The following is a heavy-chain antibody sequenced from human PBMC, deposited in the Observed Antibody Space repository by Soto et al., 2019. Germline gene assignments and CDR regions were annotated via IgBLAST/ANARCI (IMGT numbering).Heavy chain of an antibody. J-gene: IGHJ5*02. CDR2: ISAYNGNT. Sequence: ASVKVSCKASGYTFTSYGISWVRQAPGQGLEWMGWISAYNGNTNYAQKFQGRVTMTTDTSTSTAYVELRSLRSDDTAVYYCARDRDDFWSGYYLGYDPWGQGTLVTVSS. D-gene: IGHD3-3*01. CDR1: GYTFTSYG. CDR3: ARDRDDFWSGYYLGYDP. V-gene: IGHV1-18*01.